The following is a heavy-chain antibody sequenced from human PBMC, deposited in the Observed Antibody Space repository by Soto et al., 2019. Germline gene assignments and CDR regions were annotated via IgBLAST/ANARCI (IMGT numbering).Heavy chain of an antibody. J-gene: IGHJ4*02. Sequence: ASVKVSCKASGYTFTGYYMHWVRQAPGQGLEWMGWINPNSGGTNYAQKFQGWVTMTRDTSISTAYMELSRLRSDDTAVYYCARARDYIWGSYRLPSPLDYWGQGTLVTVSS. CDR2: INPNSGGT. V-gene: IGHV1-2*04. CDR1: GYTFTGYY. CDR3: ARARDYIWGSYRLPSPLDY. D-gene: IGHD3-16*02.